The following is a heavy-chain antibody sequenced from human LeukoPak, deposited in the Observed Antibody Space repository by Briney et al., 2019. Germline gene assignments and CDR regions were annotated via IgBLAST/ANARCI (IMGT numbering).Heavy chain of an antibody. J-gene: IGHJ4*02. D-gene: IGHD6-6*01. Sequence: SETLSLTCSVSGGSVSSYYWSWIRQPPGKGLEWIGYVYYTGSTNYNPSLKSRVTMFEDKSKNQFSLRLYSVTVADTAVYYCARHSAYSSSSYFDYWGQGSLVTVSS. CDR3: ARHSAYSSSSYFDY. CDR2: VYYTGST. CDR1: GGSVSSYY. V-gene: IGHV4-59*08.